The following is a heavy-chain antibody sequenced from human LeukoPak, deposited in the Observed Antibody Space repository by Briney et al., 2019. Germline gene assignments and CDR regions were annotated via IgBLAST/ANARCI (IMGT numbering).Heavy chain of an antibody. D-gene: IGHD3-22*01. Sequence: SETLSLTCNVSGGSISSGGYYWSWIRQPPGKGLEWIGYIYHSGSTYYNPSLKSRVTISVDRSKNQFSLKLSSVTAADTAVYYCARAPYSSYGDYWGQGTLVTVSS. CDR3: ARAPYSSYGDY. CDR2: IYHSGST. V-gene: IGHV4-30-2*01. CDR1: GGSISSGGYY. J-gene: IGHJ4*02.